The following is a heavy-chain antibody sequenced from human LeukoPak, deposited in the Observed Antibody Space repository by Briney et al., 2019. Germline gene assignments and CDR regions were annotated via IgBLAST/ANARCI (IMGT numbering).Heavy chain of an antibody. J-gene: IGHJ4*02. Sequence: GGSLRLSCAASGFTFSSYRMNWVRQAPGKGLEWVANIKQDGSEKYYVDSVKGRFTISRDNAKNSLFLQMNSLRAEDTAVYYCARDTRTFDYWSQGTLVTVSS. V-gene: IGHV3-7*01. CDR1: GFTFSSYR. CDR2: IKQDGSEK. D-gene: IGHD1-26*01. CDR3: ARDTRTFDY.